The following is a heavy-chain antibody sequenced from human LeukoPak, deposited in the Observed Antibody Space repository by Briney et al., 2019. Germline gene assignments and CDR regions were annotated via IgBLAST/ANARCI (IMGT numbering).Heavy chain of an antibody. J-gene: IGHJ4*02. CDR3: ARIVADYYDSSGYYYSYNGMADR. D-gene: IGHD3-22*01. Sequence: ESGPALVKPTQTLTLTCTFSGFSLSTSGMCVSWIRQPPGKALEWLARIDWDDDKYYSTSLKTRLTISKDTSKNQVVLTMTNMDPVDTATYYCARIVADYYDSSGYYYSYNGMADRWGQGTLVTVSS. CDR2: IDWDDDK. V-gene: IGHV2-70*11. CDR1: GFSLSTSGMC.